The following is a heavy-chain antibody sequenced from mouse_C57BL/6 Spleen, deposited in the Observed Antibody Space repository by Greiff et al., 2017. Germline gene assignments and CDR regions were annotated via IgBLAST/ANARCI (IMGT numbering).Heavy chain of an antibody. CDR2: IDPSDSYT. J-gene: IGHJ2*01. D-gene: IGHD1-1*01. CDR1: GYTFTSYW. CDR3: ARWGSTPYFDD. Sequence: VQLQQPGAELVKPGASVTLSCKASGYTFTSYWMQWVKQRPGQGLEWIGEIDPSDSYTNYNHKFKGKATLTVDTSSSTAYMQLSSLTSEDSAVYYCARWGSTPYFDDGGQGTTLTVSS. V-gene: IGHV1-50*01.